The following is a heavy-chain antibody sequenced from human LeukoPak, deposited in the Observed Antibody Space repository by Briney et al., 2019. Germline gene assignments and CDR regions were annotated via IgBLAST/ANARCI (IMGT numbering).Heavy chain of an antibody. V-gene: IGHV3-7*01. CDR1: GFTFSSYW. CDR2: IKQDGSEK. J-gene: IGHJ6*02. Sequence: PGGSLRLSCAASGFTFSSYWMSWGRQAPGKGLGWVANIKQDGSEKYYVDSVKGRFTISRDNAKNSLYLQMNSLRAEDTAVYYCARDVAPIRFLEWLFHNYGMDVWGQGTTVTVSS. D-gene: IGHD3-3*01. CDR3: ARDVAPIRFLEWLFHNYGMDV.